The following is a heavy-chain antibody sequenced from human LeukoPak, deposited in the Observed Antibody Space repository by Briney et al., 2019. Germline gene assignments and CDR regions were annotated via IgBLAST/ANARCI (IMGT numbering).Heavy chain of an antibody. CDR3: ARDWGSSGWYNWFDP. CDR2: ISHDGGAR. Sequence: PGTSLRLSCAVSGFSIGNYGMHWVRQAPDKGLEWVAMISHDGGARYYGDSVKGRLTVSRDNSENTLYLQMNSLRVEDTAVYYCARDWGSSGWYNWFDPWGQGTLVTVSS. D-gene: IGHD6-19*01. J-gene: IGHJ5*02. V-gene: IGHV3-30*03. CDR1: GFSIGNYG.